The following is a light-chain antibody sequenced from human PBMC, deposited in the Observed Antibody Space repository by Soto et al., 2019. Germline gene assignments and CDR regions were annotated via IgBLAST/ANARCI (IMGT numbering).Light chain of an antibody. CDR1: SSDVGGYNY. V-gene: IGLV2-14*01. J-gene: IGLJ2*01. CDR2: DVS. Sequence: QSALTQPASVSGSPGQSITISCTGTSSDVGGYNYVSWYQQHPGKAPKRMIYDVSNRPSEVSKRLYGSKSGNTADLTISWLQDEDEAEYYCSSYTSSITLVVFGGGTKLTVL. CDR3: SSYTSSITLVV.